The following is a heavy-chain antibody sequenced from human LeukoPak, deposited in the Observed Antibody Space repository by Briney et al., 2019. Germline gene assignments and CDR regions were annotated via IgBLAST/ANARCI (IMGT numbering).Heavy chain of an antibody. CDR3: AKRGVVIRVILVGFHKAAYYFDS. V-gene: IGHV3-23*01. CDR1: GISLTNYA. D-gene: IGHD3-22*01. J-gene: IGHJ4*02. Sequence: GGSLRLSCAVSGISLTNYAMSWVRQAPGKGLEWVAGIIGIGGSTNSADSVKGRFTISGDNPKNTLYLQMNRLREEDTAVYFCAKRGVVIRVILVGFHKAAYYFDSWGQGALVTVSS. CDR2: IIGIGGST.